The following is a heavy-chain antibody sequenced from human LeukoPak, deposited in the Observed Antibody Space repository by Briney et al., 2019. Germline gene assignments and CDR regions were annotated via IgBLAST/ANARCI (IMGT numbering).Heavy chain of an antibody. CDR2: IRYDGSNK. CDR1: GFTFSSYG. CDR3: AKDWDILGAPGDY. V-gene: IGHV3-30*02. D-gene: IGHD1-26*01. Sequence: GGSLRLSCAASGFTFSSYGMHWVRQAPGKGLEWVAFIRYDGSNKFYAGSVKGRFTISRDNSKNTLYLQMNSLRAEDTAVYYCAKDWDILGAPGDYWGQGTLVTVSS. J-gene: IGHJ4*02.